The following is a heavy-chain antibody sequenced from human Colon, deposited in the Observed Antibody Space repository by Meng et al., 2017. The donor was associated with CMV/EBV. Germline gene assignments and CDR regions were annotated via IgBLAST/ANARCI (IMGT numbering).Heavy chain of an antibody. CDR1: GFTFDDYA. J-gene: IGHJ4*02. CDR3: ATHSGSYYETSDY. D-gene: IGHD1-26*01. V-gene: IGHV3-11*01. CDR2: ISSSGSAM. Sequence: GESLKISCAASGFTFDDYAMHWVRQAPGKGLEWISFISSSGSAMYYADSVKGRFTISRDNAKNSLFLQMNSLRAEDTALYYCATHSGSYYETSDYWGQGTLVTVSS.